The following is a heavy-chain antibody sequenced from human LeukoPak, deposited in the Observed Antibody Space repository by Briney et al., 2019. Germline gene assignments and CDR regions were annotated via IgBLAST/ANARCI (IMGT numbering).Heavy chain of an antibody. CDR2: INNDGSRT. J-gene: IGHJ4*02. D-gene: IGHD2-15*01. Sequence: PGGSLRLSCAASGFTFSTYWMHWVRQAPGKGLVWVSRINNDGSRTSYADSVKGRFTISRDNAKNTLYLQLNSPRDEDTAVYYCARDRWGRVVFDYWGQGTLVTVSS. V-gene: IGHV3-74*01. CDR1: GFTFSTYW. CDR3: ARDRWGRVVFDY.